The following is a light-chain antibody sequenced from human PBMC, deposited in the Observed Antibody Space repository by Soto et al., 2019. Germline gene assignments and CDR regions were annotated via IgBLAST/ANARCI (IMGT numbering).Light chain of an antibody. V-gene: IGKV3-20*01. CDR3: QQYGSSPSLT. CDR1: QSVSSSY. Sequence: EIVLTQSPGTLSLSPGERATLSCRASQSVSSSYLAWYQQKPGQAPRLLIYGASSRATGIPDRFSGSGSGTDFTLTISRLEPEDFALYYCQQYGSSPSLTFGQGTRLEIK. CDR2: GAS. J-gene: IGKJ5*01.